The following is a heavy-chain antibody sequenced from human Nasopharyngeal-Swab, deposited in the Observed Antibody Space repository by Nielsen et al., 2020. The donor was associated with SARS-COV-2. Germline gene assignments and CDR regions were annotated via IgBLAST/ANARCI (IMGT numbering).Heavy chain of an antibody. V-gene: IGHV3-48*03. CDR2: ISTTTATI. Sequence: GESLKISCAASGLGFSNYEMNWVRQAPGKGLEWVSYISTTTATIYYADSVKGRFTISRDNAKNSLYLQMNSLRAEDTAVYYCAREVPYSGRDDAFDIWGQGTMVTVSA. CDR3: AREVPYSGRDDAFDI. CDR1: GLGFSNYE. D-gene: IGHD5-12*01. J-gene: IGHJ3*02.